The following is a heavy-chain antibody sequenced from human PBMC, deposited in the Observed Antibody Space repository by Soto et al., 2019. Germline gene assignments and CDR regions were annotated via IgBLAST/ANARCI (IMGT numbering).Heavy chain of an antibody. CDR2: IATYNGKT. J-gene: IGHJ2*01. D-gene: IGHD3-10*01. CDR1: GYSFTTSG. Sequence: QVQLVQSGAEVKKSGASVKVSCKASGYSFTTSGISWVRQAPGQGLEWVGWIATYNGKTDYAQNLQGRVNVTTDISTNTVYMELRILRSDDTAVYYCARVGGSYYWYCALWGRGTLVTVSS. CDR3: ARVGGSYYWYCAL. V-gene: IGHV1-18*01.